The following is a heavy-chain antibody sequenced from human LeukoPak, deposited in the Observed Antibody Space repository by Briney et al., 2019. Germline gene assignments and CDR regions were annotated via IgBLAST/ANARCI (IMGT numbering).Heavy chain of an antibody. CDR1: GYSISSGYY. Sequence: SETLSLTCALSGYSISSGYYWGWIRQPPGKGMEGIGSVYHSGSTYYNPSLKSRVTLSVDTSKNQFSLKLRSVTAADTAVYYCARHGNYYDTSQSDPWGQGTLVTV. CDR2: VYHSGST. J-gene: IGHJ5*02. D-gene: IGHD3-22*01. CDR3: ARHGNYYDTSQSDP. V-gene: IGHV4-38-2*01.